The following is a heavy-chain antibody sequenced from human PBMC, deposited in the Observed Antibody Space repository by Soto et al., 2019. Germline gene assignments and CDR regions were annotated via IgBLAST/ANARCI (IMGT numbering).Heavy chain of an antibody. Sequence: GESLKISCAASGFTFSSYGMHWVRQAPGKGLEWVAVISYDGSNKYYADSVKGRFTISRDNSKNTLYLQMNSLRAEDTAVYYCAKEAYYYDSSGYYNGMDVWGQGTTVTVSS. CDR3: AKEAYYYDSSGYYNGMDV. CDR1: GFTFSSYG. V-gene: IGHV3-30*18. J-gene: IGHJ6*02. CDR2: ISYDGSNK. D-gene: IGHD3-22*01.